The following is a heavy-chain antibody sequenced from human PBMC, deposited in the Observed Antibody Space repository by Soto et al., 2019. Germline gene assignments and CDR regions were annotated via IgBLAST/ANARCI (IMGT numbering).Heavy chain of an antibody. D-gene: IGHD5-12*01. CDR2: IIPIFGTV. Sequence: QVQLVQSGAEVKKPGSSVKVSCKASGGTFSNYPISWVRQAPGQGLEWMGGIIPIFGTVNYAQKFQVRVTITADEPTSTAYMELSSLRSADTAVYYCARGNHRWLQLWYFDLWGRGTLVTVSS. V-gene: IGHV1-69*12. CDR3: ARGNHRWLQLWYFDL. CDR1: GGTFSNYP. J-gene: IGHJ2*01.